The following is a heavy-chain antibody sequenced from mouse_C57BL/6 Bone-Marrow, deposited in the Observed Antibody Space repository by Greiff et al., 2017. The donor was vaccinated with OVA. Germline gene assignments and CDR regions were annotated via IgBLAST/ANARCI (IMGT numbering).Heavy chain of an antibody. Sequence: DVKLVESGGGLVKPGGSLKLSCAASGFTFSSYAMSWVRQTPEKRLEWVATISNGGSNHYYPDNVKGRFTISRDNAKNNLYLHMSHLKSEDTALYSCARDYGRAWFAYWGQGTLVTVSA. V-gene: IGHV5-4*01. CDR3: ARDYGRAWFAY. D-gene: IGHD1-1*01. J-gene: IGHJ3*01. CDR2: ISNGGSNH. CDR1: GFTFSSYA.